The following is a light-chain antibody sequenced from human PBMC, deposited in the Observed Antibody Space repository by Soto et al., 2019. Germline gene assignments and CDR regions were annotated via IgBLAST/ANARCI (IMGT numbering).Light chain of an antibody. CDR1: QSVSSNY. J-gene: IGKJ3*01. CDR2: GAS. CDR3: QQYSSSPPEFT. V-gene: IGKV3-20*01. Sequence: DIVLTQSPGTLSVSPGERVTLSCRASQSVSSNYLAWYQQRPGQAPRLLIFGASYRATGIADRFSGSGSGTDFALTISRLEPEAFAVYYCQQYSSSPPEFTFGPGTKVDSK.